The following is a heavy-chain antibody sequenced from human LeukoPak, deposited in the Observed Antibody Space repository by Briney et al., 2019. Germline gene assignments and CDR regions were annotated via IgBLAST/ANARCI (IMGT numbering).Heavy chain of an antibody. CDR3: AGCSGGSCYSRGKYGVDV. V-gene: IGHV3-23*01. Sequence: GGSLRLSCAASGFTFSSYAMNWVRQAPGKGLECVLFISTSGDFTCYAASVKGRFTVSRDNSKNTLYLQMNSLRADDTAVYYCAGCSGGSCYSRGKYGVDVWGQGTTVIVSS. D-gene: IGHD2-15*01. J-gene: IGHJ6*02. CDR2: ISTSGDFT. CDR1: GFTFSSYA.